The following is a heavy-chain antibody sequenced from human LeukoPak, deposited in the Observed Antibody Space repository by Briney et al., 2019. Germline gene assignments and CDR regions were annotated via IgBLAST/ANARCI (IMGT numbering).Heavy chain of an antibody. V-gene: IGHV1-46*01. CDR2: INPSGGST. D-gene: IGHD6-19*01. CDR1: GYTFTGYY. Sequence: GASVKVSCKASGYTFTGYYMHWVRQAPGQGLEWMGIINPSGGSTSYAQKFQGRVTMTRDTSTSTVYMELSNLRSEDTAVYYCARAQSSGWWFYNWFDPWGQGTLVTVSS. CDR3: ARAQSSGWWFYNWFDP. J-gene: IGHJ5*02.